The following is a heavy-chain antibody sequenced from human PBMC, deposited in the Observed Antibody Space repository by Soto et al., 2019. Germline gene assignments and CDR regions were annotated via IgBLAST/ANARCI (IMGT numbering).Heavy chain of an antibody. CDR2: ISAHNGNT. J-gene: IGHJ4*02. CDR3: ARGRYGDY. CDR1: GYGFTTYG. V-gene: IGHV1-18*01. D-gene: IGHD1-1*01. Sequence: QVHLVQSGAEVKKPGASVKVSCKGSGYGFTTYGITWVRQAPGQGLEWMAWISAHNGNTNYAQKLQGRVTVTRDTSTSTAYMELRGPRSDDTAVYYCARGRYGDYWGQGALVTVSS.